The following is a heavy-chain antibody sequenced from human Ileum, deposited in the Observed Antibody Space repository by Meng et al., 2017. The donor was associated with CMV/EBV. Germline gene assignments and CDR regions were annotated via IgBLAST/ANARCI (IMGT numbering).Heavy chain of an antibody. CDR2: IKYRRDT. CDR1: DDFIISSGHY. D-gene: IGHD5-12*01. V-gene: IGHV4-39*07. CDR3: VRDKSGYGHD. J-gene: IGHJ4*02. Sequence: QLLLLASGTGLAKPSCSLSCACSVSDDFIISSGHYCGQSRRCLGKGLEWIASIKYRRDTHYNSSLKSRITISIDTYKNHFFLRLTSVTDADTAVYYCVRDKSGYGHDWGQGTLVTVSS.